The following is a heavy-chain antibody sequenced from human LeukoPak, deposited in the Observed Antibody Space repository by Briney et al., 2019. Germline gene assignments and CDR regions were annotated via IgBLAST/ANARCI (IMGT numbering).Heavy chain of an antibody. Sequence: PSETLSLTCTVSGGSISSSSYYWGWIRQPPGKGLEWIGSIYYSGSTYYNPSLKSRVTISVDTSKNQFSLKLSSVTAADTAVYYCAVYYYDSSGYLNYFDYWGQGTLVTVSS. CDR3: AVYYYDSSGYLNYFDY. V-gene: IGHV4-39*01. CDR2: IYYSGST. CDR1: GGSISSSSYY. J-gene: IGHJ4*02. D-gene: IGHD3-22*01.